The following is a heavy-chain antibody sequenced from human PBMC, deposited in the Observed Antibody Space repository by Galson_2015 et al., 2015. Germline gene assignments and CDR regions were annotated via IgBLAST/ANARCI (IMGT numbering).Heavy chain of an antibody. J-gene: IGHJ5*02. CDR2: ISSSDGTK. V-gene: IGHV3-48*03. Sequence: SLRLSCAASGFTFSNYEMNWVRQAPGKGLEWVAYISSSDGTKYYADSVKGRLTISRDNAKNSLYLQMSSLRAEDTAVYYCARERHFGVGSGFDPWGQGTLVTVSS. D-gene: IGHD3-3*01. CDR3: ARERHFGVGSGFDP. CDR1: GFTFSNYE.